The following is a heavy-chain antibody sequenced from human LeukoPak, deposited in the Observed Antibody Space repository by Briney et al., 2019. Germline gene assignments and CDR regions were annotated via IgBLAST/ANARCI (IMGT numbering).Heavy chain of an antibody. J-gene: IGHJ5*02. CDR3: ARERYSSSSGFDP. CDR1: GGTFSSYA. V-gene: IGHV1-69*04. CDR2: IIPILGIA. D-gene: IGHD6-6*01. Sequence: SVKVSCKASGGTFSSYAISWVRQAPGQGLEWMGRIIPILGIANYAQKFQGRVTITADKSTSTAYMELSSLRSEDAAVYYCARERYSSSSGFDPWGQGTLVTVSS.